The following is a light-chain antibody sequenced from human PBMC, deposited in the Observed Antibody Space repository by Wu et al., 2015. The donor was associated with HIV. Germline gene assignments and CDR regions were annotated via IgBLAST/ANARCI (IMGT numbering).Light chain of an antibody. CDR3: QQYNNWPRT. CDR2: GAS. V-gene: IGKV3-15*01. CDR1: QSVSSN. J-gene: IGKJ1*01. Sequence: EIVMTQSPATLSVSPGERATLSCRASQSVSSNLVWYQQKPGQAPRLLIYGASTRATGIPARFSGSGSGTEFTLTISSLQTEDFAVYYCQQYNNWPRTFGQGTTVEIK.